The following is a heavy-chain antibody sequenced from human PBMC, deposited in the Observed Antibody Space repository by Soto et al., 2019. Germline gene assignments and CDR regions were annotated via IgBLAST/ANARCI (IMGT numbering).Heavy chain of an antibody. J-gene: IGHJ4*02. CDR3: AREWLPEYYFDY. Sequence: GASVKVSCKASGGTFSSYAISWVRQAPGQGLEWMGGIIPIFGTANYAQKFQGRVTITADESTSTAYMELSSLRSEDTAVYYCAREWLPEYYFDYWGQGTLVTVSS. D-gene: IGHD3-22*01. CDR1: GGTFSSYA. CDR2: IIPIFGTA. V-gene: IGHV1-69*13.